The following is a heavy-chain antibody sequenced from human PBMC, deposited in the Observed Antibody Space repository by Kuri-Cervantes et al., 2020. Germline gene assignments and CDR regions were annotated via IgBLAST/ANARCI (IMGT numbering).Heavy chain of an antibody. Sequence: SETLSLTCSVSGDSVTSISYYWSWIRQSPGRGLEWIGYIYSSGTTNYNLSLKSRVTISLDTSKNQFSLKLSSVTAADTAVYYCARPCMTVLAGEDAFDIWGQGTMVTVSS. CDR1: GDSVTSISYY. V-gene: IGHV4-61*01. D-gene: IGHD2-21*02. CDR3: ARPCMTVLAGEDAFDI. J-gene: IGHJ3*02. CDR2: IYSSGTT.